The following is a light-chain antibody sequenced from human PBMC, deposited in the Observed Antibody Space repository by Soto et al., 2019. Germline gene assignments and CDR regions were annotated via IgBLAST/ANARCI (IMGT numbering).Light chain of an antibody. V-gene: IGKV1-8*01. CDR2: AAS. J-gene: IGKJ1*01. Sequence: ALRMTQSPSSFSASTGDRVTITCRASQGISSYLAWYQQKPGKAPKLLIYAASTLQSGVPSRFSGSGSGTDFTLTISCLQSEDFATYYCQQYYSYPQFGQGTKVEIK. CDR1: QGISSY. CDR3: QQYYSYPQ.